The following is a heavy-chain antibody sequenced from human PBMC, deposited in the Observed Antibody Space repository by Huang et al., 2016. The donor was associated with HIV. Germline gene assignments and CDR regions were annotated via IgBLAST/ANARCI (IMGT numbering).Heavy chain of an antibody. J-gene: IGHJ4*02. Sequence: QVQLVESGGGVVQPGRSLRLSCAASGFPFTNYAMHWVRQAPGNGLECFTRISYTGSNIYYTDSVKGRFSISRDNSKSTMFLHMNRLRFEDTAVYYCARGRDGRSGFYFGDFDNWGQGILVTVSS. CDR3: ARGRDGRSGFYFGDFDN. D-gene: IGHD3-22*01. V-gene: IGHV3-30*04. CDR1: GFPFTNYA. CDR2: ISYTGSNI.